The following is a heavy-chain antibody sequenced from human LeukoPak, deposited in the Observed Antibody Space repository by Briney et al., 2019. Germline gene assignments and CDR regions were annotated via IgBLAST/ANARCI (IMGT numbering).Heavy chain of an antibody. V-gene: IGHV4-61*02. D-gene: IGHD5-18*01. CDR1: GGSISSGSYY. CDR3: ARGKVDTAIRVDYFDY. Sequence: SQTLSLTCTVSGGSISSGSYYWSWIRQPAGKGLEWIGRIYTSGSTNYNPSLKSRVTISVDTSKNQFSLKLSSVTAADTAVYYCARGKVDTAIRVDYFDYWGQGTLVTVSS. J-gene: IGHJ4*02. CDR2: IYTSGST.